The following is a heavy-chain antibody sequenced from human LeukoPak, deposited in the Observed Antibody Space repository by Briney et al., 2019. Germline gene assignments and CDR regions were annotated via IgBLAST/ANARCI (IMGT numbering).Heavy chain of an antibody. CDR3: ARLTELLGAFDI. CDR2: IYHSGST. J-gene: IGHJ3*02. CDR1: GGSISSYY. V-gene: IGHV4-59*12. D-gene: IGHD1-7*01. Sequence: SETLSLTCTVSGGSISSYYWSWIRQPPGKGLEWIGYIYHSGSTYYDPSLKSRVTISVDRSKNQFSLKLSSVTAADTAVYYCARLTELLGAFDIWGQGTMVTVSS.